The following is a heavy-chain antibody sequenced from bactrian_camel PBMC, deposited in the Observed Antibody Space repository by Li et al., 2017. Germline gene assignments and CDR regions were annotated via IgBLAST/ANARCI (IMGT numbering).Heavy chain of an antibody. V-gene: IGHV3S63*01. CDR1: DYHYDTYC. D-gene: IGHD2*01. CDR3: AALEHQSWWLVRDTLREYEYSY. CDR2: IDSNGST. Sequence: QVQLVESGGGSVQAGGSLTLSCVVSDYHYDTYCMGWFRQAPGKEREGVASIDSNGSTYYAESVRGRFTISEDNAKHTVYLQMDSLKPEDTAMYYCAALEHQSWWLVRDTLREYEYSYWGQGTQVTVS. J-gene: IGHJ4*01.